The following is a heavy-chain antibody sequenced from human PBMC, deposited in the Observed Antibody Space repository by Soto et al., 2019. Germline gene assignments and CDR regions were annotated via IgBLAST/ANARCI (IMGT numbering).Heavy chain of an antibody. D-gene: IGHD3-10*01. V-gene: IGHV1-18*01. CDR3: AREVTAPYYYSGMDV. CDR1: GYSFTTYG. CDR2: ISAYNGNT. J-gene: IGHJ6*02. Sequence: QVQLVQSGGEVKKPGASVKVSCKTSGYSFTTYGISWVRQAPGQGLEWMGWISAYNGNTNYAQKLQDSVTMTTDTSTSTAYLELRSLRSDDTAVYYFAREVTAPYYYSGMDVWGQGSTVTVSS.